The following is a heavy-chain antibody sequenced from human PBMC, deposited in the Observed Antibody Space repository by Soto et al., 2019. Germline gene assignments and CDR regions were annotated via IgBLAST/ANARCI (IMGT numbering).Heavy chain of an antibody. J-gene: IGHJ6*02. Sequence: QVTLKESGPVLVKPTETLTLTCTVSGFSLSNARMGVSWIRQPPGKALEWLAHIFSNDEKSYSTSLKSRLTIPKDTSKRQVVLTMTNMDPVDTATYYCARIHSYDFWSGYPYGMDVWGQGTTVTVSS. CDR1: GFSLSNARMG. D-gene: IGHD3-3*01. CDR3: ARIHSYDFWSGYPYGMDV. V-gene: IGHV2-26*01. CDR2: IFSNDEK.